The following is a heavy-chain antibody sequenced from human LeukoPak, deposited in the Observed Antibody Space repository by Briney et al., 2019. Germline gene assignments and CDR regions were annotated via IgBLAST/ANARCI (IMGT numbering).Heavy chain of an antibody. V-gene: IGHV3-11*04. CDR2: ISSSGSTI. CDR3: ASYYGSGSYSDY. CDR1: GFTFSDYY. J-gene: IGHJ4*02. Sequence: GGSLRLSCAASGFTFSDYYMSWIRQAPGKGLEWVSYISSSGSTIYYAGSVKGRFTISRDNAKNSLYLQMNSLRAEDTAVYYCASYYGSGSYSDYWGQGTLVTVSS. D-gene: IGHD3-10*01.